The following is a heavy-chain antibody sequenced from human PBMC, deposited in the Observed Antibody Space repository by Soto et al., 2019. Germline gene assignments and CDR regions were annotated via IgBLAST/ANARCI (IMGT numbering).Heavy chain of an antibody. V-gene: IGHV3-23*01. Sequence: GGSLRLSCAASGFVFNDYAISWVRQAPGKGLEWVSGISASGGRTYYADSVKGRLSVSRDNSNNSVFLQINRLRDEDTAIYYCARGSSKTPTSYGSLAYWGQGTLVTVSS. CDR2: ISASGGRT. CDR3: ARGSSKTPTSYGSLAY. J-gene: IGHJ4*02. D-gene: IGHD3-16*01. CDR1: GFVFNDYA.